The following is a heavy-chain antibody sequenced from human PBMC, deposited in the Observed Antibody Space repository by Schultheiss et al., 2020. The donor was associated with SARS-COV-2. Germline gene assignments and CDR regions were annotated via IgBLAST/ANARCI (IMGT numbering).Heavy chain of an antibody. CDR1: RFTFSSYS. Sequence: GGSLRLSCAASRFTFSSYSMNWVRQAPGKGLEWVSSISSSSSYIYYADSVKGRFTISRDNAKNSLYLQMNSLRAEDTAVYYCAREVEGVVVPAALDAFDIWGQGTMVTVSS. J-gene: IGHJ3*02. CDR2: ISSSSSYI. V-gene: IGHV3-21*01. CDR3: AREVEGVVVPAALDAFDI. D-gene: IGHD2-2*01.